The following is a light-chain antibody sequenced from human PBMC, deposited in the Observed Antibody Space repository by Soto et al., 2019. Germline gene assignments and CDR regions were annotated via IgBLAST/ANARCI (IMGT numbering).Light chain of an antibody. Sequence: QSVLTQPPSASGTPGQRVTISCSGSSSNIGSNYVYWYQQLPGTAPKLLIYRNNQRPSGVPDRFSGSKSGTSASLAISGLRSEDEAAYYCAAWDDSLSARVFGTGTKVTVL. CDR1: SSNIGSNY. J-gene: IGLJ1*01. CDR3: AAWDDSLSARV. V-gene: IGLV1-47*01. CDR2: RNN.